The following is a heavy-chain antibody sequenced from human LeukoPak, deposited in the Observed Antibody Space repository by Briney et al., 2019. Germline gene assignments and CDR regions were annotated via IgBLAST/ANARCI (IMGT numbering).Heavy chain of an antibody. J-gene: IGHJ3*02. Sequence: GGSLRLSCAASGFTFGSYDMHWVRQATGKGLEWVSAIGTAGDAYYPGSVKGRFTISRENAKNSLYLQMNSLRAEDTAVYHCAREWYGAFDIWGQGTMVTVSS. CDR2: IGTAGDA. D-gene: IGHD3-10*01. CDR3: AREWYGAFDI. V-gene: IGHV3-13*01. CDR1: GFTFGSYD.